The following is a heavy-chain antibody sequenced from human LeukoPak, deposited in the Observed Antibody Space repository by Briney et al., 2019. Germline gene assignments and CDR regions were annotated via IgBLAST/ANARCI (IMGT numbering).Heavy chain of an antibody. J-gene: IGHJ4*02. D-gene: IGHD2-2*01. CDR2: INSGGDDI. CDR3: ARDTIQPGLIDD. Sequence: PGGSLRLSCAASGFSFSLYAMNWVRQAPGKGREWISYINSGGDDIHYAASVRGRFTISRDDAGNTLFLQLSSLRAEDTAVYYCARDTIQPGLIDDWGQGTLVTVSS. CDR1: GFSFSLYA. V-gene: IGHV3-21*05.